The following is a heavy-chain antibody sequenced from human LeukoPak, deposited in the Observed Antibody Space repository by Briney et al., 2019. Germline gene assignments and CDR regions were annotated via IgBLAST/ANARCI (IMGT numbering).Heavy chain of an antibody. V-gene: IGHV3-7*01. D-gene: IGHD4/OR15-4a*01. CDR2: INQHGSES. J-gene: IGHJ4*02. CDR3: ARGGLFRYGGTSGDY. Sequence: GGSLRLSCAASGFTFSSYSMNWVRQAPGKGLEWVANINQHGSESYYVDSVEGRFLISRDNAKNTLYLHMSNLRGDDMAVYYCARGGLFRYGGTSGDYWGQGTVVTVSS. CDR1: GFTFSSYS.